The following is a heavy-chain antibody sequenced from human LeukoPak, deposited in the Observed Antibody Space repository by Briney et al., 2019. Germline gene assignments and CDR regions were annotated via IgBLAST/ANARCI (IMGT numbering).Heavy chain of an antibody. D-gene: IGHD3-9*01. V-gene: IGHV1-69*05. CDR1: GGTFSSYA. J-gene: IGHJ6*02. CDR3: ARVVRDYDILTGYWYYYGMDV. CDR2: IIPIFGTA. Sequence: GASVKVSCKASGGTFSSYAISWVRQAPGQGLEWMGGIIPIFGTANYAQKFQGRVTITTDESTSTAYMELSNLRSEDTAVYYCARVVRDYDILTGYWYYYGMDVWGQGTTVTVSS.